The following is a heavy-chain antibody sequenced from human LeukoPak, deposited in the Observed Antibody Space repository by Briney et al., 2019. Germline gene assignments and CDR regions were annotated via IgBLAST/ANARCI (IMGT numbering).Heavy chain of an antibody. J-gene: IGHJ4*02. CDR3: ALYGSGWNFDY. V-gene: IGHV1-18*01. CDR2: ISAYNGHT. Sequence: ASVKVSCEASGYTFTSYGINWVRQAPGQGFEWMGWISAYNGHTNYAQKLQGRVTMTTDTSTSTAYMELRSLRSDDTAVYYCALYGSGWNFDYWGQGSLVTVSS. CDR1: GYTFTSYG. D-gene: IGHD6-19*01.